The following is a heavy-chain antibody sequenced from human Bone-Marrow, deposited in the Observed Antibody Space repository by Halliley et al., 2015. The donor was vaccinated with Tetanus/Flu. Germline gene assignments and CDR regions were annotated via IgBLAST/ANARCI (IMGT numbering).Heavy chain of an antibody. J-gene: IGHJ4*02. CDR3: AKLNGHPMPAYSFDY. Sequence: GVSGIFGGGGTYYPDSVKGRFVMSRDNSKNTVYLQVSRLRADDTAVYYCAKLNGHPMPAYSFDYWGQGVPVTVSS. V-gene: IGHV3-23*01. D-gene: IGHD2-2*01. CDR2: IFGGGGT.